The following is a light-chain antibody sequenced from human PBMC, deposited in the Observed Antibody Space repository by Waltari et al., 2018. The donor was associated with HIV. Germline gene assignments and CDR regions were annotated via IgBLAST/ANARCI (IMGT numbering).Light chain of an antibody. J-gene: IGLJ2*01. CDR2: GNT. Sequence: QSVLTQPPSVSGAPGRRVTISFPGSSSNIGAGYDVHWYQQHPGTAPRLLIYGNTNRPSGVPDRFSGSKSGTSPALAITGLQAEDEADYDCQSYDSSLTGSVFGGGTKLTVL. V-gene: IGLV1-40*01. CDR3: QSYDSSLTGSV. CDR1: SSNIGAGYD.